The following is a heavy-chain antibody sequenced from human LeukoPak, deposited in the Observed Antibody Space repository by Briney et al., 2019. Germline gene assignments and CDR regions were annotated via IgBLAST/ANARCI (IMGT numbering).Heavy chain of an antibody. J-gene: IGHJ4*02. CDR1: GYTFTDYY. V-gene: IGHV1-69-2*01. Sequence: ASVKISCKVSGYTFTDYYMHWVQQAPGKGFEWMGLVDPEDGETIYAEKFQGRVTITADTSTDTAYMELSSLRSEDTAVYYCATENERGSSGYYHFDYWGQGTLVTVSS. D-gene: IGHD3-22*01. CDR3: ATENERGSSGYYHFDY. CDR2: VDPEDGET.